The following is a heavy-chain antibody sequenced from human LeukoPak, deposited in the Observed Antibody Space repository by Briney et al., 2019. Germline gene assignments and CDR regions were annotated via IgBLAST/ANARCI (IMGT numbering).Heavy chain of an antibody. CDR2: IYHSGST. J-gene: IGHJ3*02. V-gene: IGHV4-38-2*02. CDR3: AIRDGYNMDAFDI. D-gene: IGHD5-24*01. CDR1: GYSISSGYY. Sequence: PSETLSLTCTVSGYSISSGYYWGWIRQPPGKGLEWIGSIYHSGSTYYNPSLKSRITISVDTSKNQFSLKLSSVTAADTAVYYCAIRDGYNMDAFDIWGQGTMVTVSS.